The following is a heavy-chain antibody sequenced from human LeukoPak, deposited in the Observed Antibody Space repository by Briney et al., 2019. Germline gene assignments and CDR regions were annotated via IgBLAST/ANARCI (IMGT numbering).Heavy chain of an antibody. CDR1: GFAFSNFG. CDR2: VCYDESEK. D-gene: IGHD2-8*01. V-gene: IGHV3-30*02. Sequence: GGSLRLSCAPSGFAFSNFGMHWVRQAPGTGLEWVAVVCYDESEKYYADSVRGRFTISRDNSRNTLLLEINSLRVEDPAVYCFAKDSSRVYAWVGPNDWGLGTLVSVSS. J-gene: IGHJ4*02. CDR3: AKDSSRVYAWVGPND.